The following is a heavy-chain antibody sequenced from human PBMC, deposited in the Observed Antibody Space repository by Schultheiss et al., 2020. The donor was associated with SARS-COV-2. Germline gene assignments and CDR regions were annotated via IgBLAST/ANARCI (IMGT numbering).Heavy chain of an antibody. CDR1: GFTFSSYG. J-gene: IGHJ4*02. V-gene: IGHV3-30*03. CDR3: ARDYCSSTSCYYFDY. CDR2: ISYDGSNK. Sequence: GGSLRLSCAASGFTFSSYGMHWVRQAPDKGLEWVAVISYDGSNKYYADSVKGRFTISRDNSKNTLYLQMNSLRAEDTAVYYCARDYCSSTSCYYFDYWGQGTLVTVAS. D-gene: IGHD2-2*01.